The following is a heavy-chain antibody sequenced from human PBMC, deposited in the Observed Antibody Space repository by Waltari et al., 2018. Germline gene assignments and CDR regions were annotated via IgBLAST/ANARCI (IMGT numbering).Heavy chain of an antibody. CDR3: ARALSFGALDY. D-gene: IGHD3-10*01. Sequence: QVHLVESGGRVVPHGTSLRLSCAAAGFSLGIYGMFWVRQSPGKGLGGVALIWYDGTKANYEDSVMGRFTISKDNSKNTLLLQMNRLRDGDTAVYFCARALSFGALDYGGQGTLVTVSS. V-gene: IGHV3-33*07. CDR1: GFSLGIYG. J-gene: IGHJ4*02. CDR2: IWYDGTKA.